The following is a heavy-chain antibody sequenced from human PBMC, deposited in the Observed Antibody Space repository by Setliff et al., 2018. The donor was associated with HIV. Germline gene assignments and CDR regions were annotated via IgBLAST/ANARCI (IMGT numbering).Heavy chain of an antibody. V-gene: IGHV1-8*02. CDR3: ARGWGLWFGQLSILPLDP. J-gene: IGHJ5*02. D-gene: IGHD3-10*01. CDR1: GDTFNNYG. Sequence: ASVKVSCKVSGDTFNNYGLNWLRQAPGQGLEWMGRLTPHSGDTISADRFQGRLVMTTNTSTTTAFMELSSLRSDDTALYFCARGWGLWFGQLSILPLDPWGQGTLVTVSS. CDR2: LTPHSGDT.